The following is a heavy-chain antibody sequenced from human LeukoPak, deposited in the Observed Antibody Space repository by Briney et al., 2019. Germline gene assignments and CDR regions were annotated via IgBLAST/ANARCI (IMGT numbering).Heavy chain of an antibody. D-gene: IGHD6-19*01. Sequence: PSGTLSLTCAVSGGSITSSNWWTWVRQPPGKGLEWIGRIYTSGSTNYNPSLKSRVTMSVDTSKNQFSLKLSSVTAADTAVYYCARDMGAVAARSYYYYYMDVWGKGTTVTISS. V-gene: IGHV4-4*02. CDR2: IYTSGST. J-gene: IGHJ6*03. CDR3: ARDMGAVAARSYYYYYMDV. CDR1: GGSITSSNW.